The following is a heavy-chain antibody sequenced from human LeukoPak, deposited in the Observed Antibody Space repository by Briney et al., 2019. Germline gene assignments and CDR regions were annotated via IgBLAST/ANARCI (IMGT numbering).Heavy chain of an antibody. D-gene: IGHD6-19*01. CDR3: ARDVGTSGWYTFDY. J-gene: IGHJ4*02. CDR1: GGSISSGDYY. CDR2: MYYSGST. Sequence: SQTLSLTCTVSGGSISSGDYYWSWIRQPPGKGLEWIAYMYYSGSTYYNPSLKSRVTMSADTSKNQLSLKLSSVTPEDTAVYYCARDVGTSGWYTFDYWGQGTLVTVSS. V-gene: IGHV4-30-4*01.